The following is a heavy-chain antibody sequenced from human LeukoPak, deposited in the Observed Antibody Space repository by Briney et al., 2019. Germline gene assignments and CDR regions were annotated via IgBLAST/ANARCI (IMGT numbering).Heavy chain of an antibody. CDR3: ARSGQIDL. J-gene: IGHJ5*02. Sequence: PSETLSLTCTVSGGSIGTYYWSWIRQPPGKGLEWIGEINHSGSTNYNPSLKSRVTISVDTSKNQFSLKLSSVTAADTAVYYCARSGQIDLWGQGTLVTVSS. CDR1: GGSIGTYY. V-gene: IGHV4-34*01. CDR2: INHSGST.